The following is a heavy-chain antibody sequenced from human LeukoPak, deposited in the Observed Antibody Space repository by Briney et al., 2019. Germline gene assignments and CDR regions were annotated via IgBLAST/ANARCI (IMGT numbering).Heavy chain of an antibody. D-gene: IGHD6-6*01. CDR2: ISGSGGST. V-gene: IGHV3-23*01. CDR3: AKDRDSSSSAPGDYFDY. CDR1: GLTFSSYA. J-gene: IGHJ4*02. Sequence: GGSLRLSCAASGLTFSSYAMSWVRQAPGKGLEWVSAISGSGGSTYYADSVKGRFTISRDNSKNTLYLQMNSLRAEDTAVYYCAKDRDSSSSAPGDYFDYWGQGTLVTVSS.